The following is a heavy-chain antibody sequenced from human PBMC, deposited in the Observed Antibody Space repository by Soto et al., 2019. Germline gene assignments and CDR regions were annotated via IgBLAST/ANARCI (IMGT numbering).Heavy chain of an antibody. J-gene: IGHJ4*02. CDR2: INAGNGNT. D-gene: IGHD2-21*02. CDR1: GYTFTSYA. CDR3: ARSYCGGDCYTYYFDY. V-gene: IGHV1-3*01. Sequence: QVQLVQSGAEVKKPGASAKVSCKASGYTFTSYAMHWVRQAPGQRLEWMGWINAGNGNTKYSQKFQGRVTITRDTSASTAYMELSSLRSEDTAVYYCARSYCGGDCYTYYFDYWGQGTLVTVSS.